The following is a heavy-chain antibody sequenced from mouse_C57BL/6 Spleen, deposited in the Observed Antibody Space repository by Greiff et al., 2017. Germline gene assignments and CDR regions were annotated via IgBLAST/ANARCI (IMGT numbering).Heavy chain of an antibody. D-gene: IGHD1-1*01. CDR3: VRRPYGSSLYFDA. V-gene: IGHV10-1*01. CDR2: IRSKSNNYAT. J-gene: IGHJ2*01. Sequence: EVQLVESGGGLVQPKGSLKLSCAASGFSFNTYAMNWVRQAPGKGLEWVARIRSKSNNYATYYADSVKDRFTISRDDSERMLYLPMHNLKSGDTAIYSCVRRPYGSSLYFDAWGQGTTLTVSS. CDR1: GFSFNTYA.